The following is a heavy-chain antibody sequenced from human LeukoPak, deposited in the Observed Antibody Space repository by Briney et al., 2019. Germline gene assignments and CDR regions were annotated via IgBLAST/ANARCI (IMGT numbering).Heavy chain of an antibody. CDR3: TRETQDY. CDR1: GFTFSSYA. J-gene: IGHJ4*02. V-gene: IGHV3-64*01. CDR2: ITSNGGST. Sequence: GGSLRLSCAASGFTFSSYAMHWVRLAPGKGLEYLSIITSNGGSTYYANSVKGRFTISRDNSQNTLYLQMGSLRPEDMAVYYCTRETQDYWGQGTLVTVSS.